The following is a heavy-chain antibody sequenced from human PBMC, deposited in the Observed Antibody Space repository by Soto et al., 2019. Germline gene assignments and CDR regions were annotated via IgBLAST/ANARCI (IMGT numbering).Heavy chain of an antibody. V-gene: IGHV1-69*06. CDR1: GGTFSSYP. CDR2: TNGNLGTG. J-gene: IGHJ4*02. Sequence: QVQLVQSGAEVKKPGSSVKVSCKASGGTFSSYPISWVRQAPGQGLVWMGGTNGNLGTGNYAQKFQGRLTIPTDKSTTTAYMELGSLRSGDTAVYYCARRGSHGYFRYFYNWGQGTLVTVSS. CDR3: ARRGSHGYFRYFYN. D-gene: IGHD4-17*01.